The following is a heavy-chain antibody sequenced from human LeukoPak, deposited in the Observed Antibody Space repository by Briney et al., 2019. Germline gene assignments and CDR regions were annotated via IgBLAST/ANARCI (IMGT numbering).Heavy chain of an antibody. V-gene: IGHV4-38-2*02. J-gene: IGHJ4*02. CDR3: GRSAGFVHFDH. D-gene: IGHD3-16*01. CDR1: GYSISSAYY. Sequence: PSETLSLTCTVSGYSISSAYYWGWIRQPPGKGLEWIGSIYHSGRTYYNPSLKSRVTRSVDTSKNQFSLKLSSVTAADTALYYCGRSAGFVHFDHWGQGTLVTVSP. CDR2: IYHSGRT.